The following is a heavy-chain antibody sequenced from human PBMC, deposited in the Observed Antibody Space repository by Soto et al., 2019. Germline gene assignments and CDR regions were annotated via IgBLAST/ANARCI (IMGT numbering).Heavy chain of an antibody. V-gene: IGHV1-8*01. Sequence: QVPLVQSGAEVKKPAASVKVSCKASGYTFTSYDINWVRQTTGQGLEWMGWMNPNSANTGYAQKFQGRVTMTRDTSISTAYMELSSLISEDRAVYYCARGPREPSGYWGQGTLVTVSS. D-gene: IGHD1-26*01. CDR3: ARGPREPSGY. CDR2: MNPNSANT. CDR1: GYTFTSYD. J-gene: IGHJ4*02.